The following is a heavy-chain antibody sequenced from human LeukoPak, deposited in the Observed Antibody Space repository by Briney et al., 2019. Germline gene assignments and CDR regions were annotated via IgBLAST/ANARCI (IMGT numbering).Heavy chain of an antibody. D-gene: IGHD3-22*01. CDR2: INPTGGST. Sequence: GASVKVSCKTSGYTFANYHIHWVRQAPGQGLEWVGIINPTGGSTTNAQKFQGRVTMTRDMSTSTVFLEPSSLRSDDTAVYYCARGPTTYYYDSSGYYGNWLDPWGQGTLVTVSS. CDR3: ARGPTTYYYDSSGYYGNWLDP. J-gene: IGHJ5*02. CDR1: GYTFANYH. V-gene: IGHV1-46*01.